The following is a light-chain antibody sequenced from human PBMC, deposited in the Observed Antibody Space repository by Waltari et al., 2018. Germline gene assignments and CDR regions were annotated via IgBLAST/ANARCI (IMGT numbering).Light chain of an antibody. CDR2: GAS. V-gene: IGKV3-15*01. CDR3: QQYNNWWT. J-gene: IGKJ1*01. CDR1: QSVSSN. Sequence: EIVMTQSPATLSVSPGERATLSCRASQSVSSNLAWYQQKPGQAPRPLIYGASTRATGIPARFSGSGSGTEFTLTISSLHSEDCAVYYCQQYNNWWTFGQGTKVEIK.